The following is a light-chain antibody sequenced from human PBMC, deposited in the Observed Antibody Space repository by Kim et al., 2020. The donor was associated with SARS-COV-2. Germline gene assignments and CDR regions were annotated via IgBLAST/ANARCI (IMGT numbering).Light chain of an antibody. Sequence: SYELTQPPSVSVSPGQTASITCSGDKLGDKYASWYQQKPGQSPLLVIYQDNKRPSGIPERFSGSNSGNTATLTISGTQPLDEADYYCQAWDSNTPYVFGTGTKVTVL. J-gene: IGLJ1*01. CDR2: QDN. V-gene: IGLV3-1*01. CDR1: KLGDKY. CDR3: QAWDSNTPYV.